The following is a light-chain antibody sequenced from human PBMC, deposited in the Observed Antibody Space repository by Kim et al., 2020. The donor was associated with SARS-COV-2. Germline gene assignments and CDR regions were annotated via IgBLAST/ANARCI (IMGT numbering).Light chain of an antibody. CDR2: GAS. CDR1: QSVSSS. CDR3: QQYNNWPFT. Sequence: VAQGERATLTCRASQSVSSSLAWYQQKPGQAPRLLIYGASTRATGIPARFSGSGSGTEFTLTISSLQSEDFAVYYCQQYNNWPFTFGPGTKVDIK. J-gene: IGKJ3*01. V-gene: IGKV3-15*01.